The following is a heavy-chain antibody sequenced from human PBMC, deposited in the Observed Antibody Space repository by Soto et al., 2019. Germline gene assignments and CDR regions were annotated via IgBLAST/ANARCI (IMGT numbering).Heavy chain of an antibody. V-gene: IGHV3-13*04. CDR3: ARAIGPTLFDY. D-gene: IGHD3-22*01. Sequence: GGSRRLSCSASGLTFSGYGMHWGGQGPGKGLEWVSAIGTAGDTNYAGSVKGRFTISRENAKNSLYLQMNSLRAGDTAIYFCARAIGPTLFDYWGQGTLVTVSS. J-gene: IGHJ4*02. CDR2: IGTAGDT. CDR1: GLTFSGYG.